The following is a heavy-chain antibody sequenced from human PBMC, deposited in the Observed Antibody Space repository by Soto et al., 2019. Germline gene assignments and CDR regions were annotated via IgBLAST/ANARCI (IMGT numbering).Heavy chain of an antibody. CDR2: IYYSGSN. Sequence: SETLSLTCTVSGGSISSGGSYWSWIRQHPGKGLEWIGYIYYSGSNYYNPSLKRRVTISGDTSKNQLSLKLSSVTAADTAVYYCARTYYYDSSGYYYQAWGQGTLVTVSS. D-gene: IGHD3-22*01. CDR1: GGSISSGGSY. CDR3: ARTYYYDSSGYYYQA. J-gene: IGHJ5*02. V-gene: IGHV4-31*03.